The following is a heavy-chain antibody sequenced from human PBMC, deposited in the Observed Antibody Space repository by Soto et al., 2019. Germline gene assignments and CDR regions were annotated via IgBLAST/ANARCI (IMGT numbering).Heavy chain of an antibody. Sequence: VQLLESGGGLVQPGGSLRLSCAASGFTFSSYSMSWVRQAPGEGLEWVSGFRGSGDDGTTYYADSVTGRFTISRDNSNNMLFLQMNSLRAEDTAIYYGAKKVNSGSGSQYFDYWGQGTLVTVSS. CDR1: GFTFSSYS. D-gene: IGHD3-10*01. J-gene: IGHJ4*02. CDR3: AKKVNSGSGSQYFDY. V-gene: IGHV3-23*01. CDR2: FRGSGDDGTT.